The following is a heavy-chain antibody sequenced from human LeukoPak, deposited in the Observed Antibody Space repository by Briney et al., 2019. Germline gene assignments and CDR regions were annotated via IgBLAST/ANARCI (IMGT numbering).Heavy chain of an antibody. D-gene: IGHD3-3*01. CDR1: GYTFTSYG. J-gene: IGHJ6*03. Sequence: ASVTVSCKASGYTFTSYGISWVRQAPGQGLEWMGWISAYNGNTNYAQKLQSRVTMTTDTSTSTAYMELRSLRSDDTAVYYCARAPRITIFGVVIPGDYYYYMDVWGKGTTVTVSS. CDR2: ISAYNGNT. V-gene: IGHV1-18*01. CDR3: ARAPRITIFGVVIPGDYYYYMDV.